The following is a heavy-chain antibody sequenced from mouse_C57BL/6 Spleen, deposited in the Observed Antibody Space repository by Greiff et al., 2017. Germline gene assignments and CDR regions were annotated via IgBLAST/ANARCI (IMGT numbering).Heavy chain of an antibody. CDR1: GYSFTDYN. V-gene: IGHV1-39*01. Sequence: EVQLQQSGPELVKPGASVKLSCKASGYSFTDYNMNWVKQSNGKSLEWIGVINPNYGTTSYNQKFKGKATLTVGQSSSTAYMQLNSLTSEDSAVYDCASNAYGSSYWYFDVWGTGTTVTVSS. J-gene: IGHJ1*03. CDR2: INPNYGTT. CDR3: ASNAYGSSYWYFDV. D-gene: IGHD1-1*01.